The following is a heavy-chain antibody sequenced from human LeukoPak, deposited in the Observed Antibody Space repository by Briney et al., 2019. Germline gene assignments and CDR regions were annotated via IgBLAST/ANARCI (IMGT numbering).Heavy chain of an antibody. J-gene: IGHJ4*02. CDR2: MNPNSGNT. V-gene: IGHV1-8*01. D-gene: IGHD1-26*01. CDR1: GYTFTSYD. Sequence: ASVKVSCKASGYTFTSYDINWVRQATGQGLEWMGWMNPNSGNTGYAQKFQGRVTMTRNTSISTAYMELSSLRSEDTAVYCCARASLRVGATGVGGQGPLVTVSS. CDR3: ARASLRVGATGV.